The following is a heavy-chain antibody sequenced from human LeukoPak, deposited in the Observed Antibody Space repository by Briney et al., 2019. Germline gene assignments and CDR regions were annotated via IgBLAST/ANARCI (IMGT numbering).Heavy chain of an antibody. CDR2: TTGGGDRT. CDR3: AKDRATLVVPASSPTNWFDP. V-gene: IGHV3-23*01. D-gene: IGHD2-2*01. CDR1: GFTFRSYA. Sequence: GGSLRLSCAASGFTFRSYAMHWVRLAPGKGLEWVSATTGGGDRTYYTDFVKGRFTISRDNSKNTLYLQMNSLRAEDTAVYYCAKDRATLVVPASSPTNWFDPWGQGTLVTVSS. J-gene: IGHJ5*02.